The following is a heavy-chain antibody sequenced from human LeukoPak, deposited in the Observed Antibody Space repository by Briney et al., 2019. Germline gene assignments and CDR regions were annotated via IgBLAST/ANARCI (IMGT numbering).Heavy chain of an antibody. CDR2: INHSGST. CDR3: AGTYSSGWYRADY. V-gene: IGHV4-34*01. J-gene: IGHJ4*02. D-gene: IGHD6-19*01. Sequence: SETLSLTCAVYGGSFSGYYWSWIRQPPGKGLEWIGEINHSGSTNYNPSLKSRVTILVDTSKNKFSLMLSSVPAADTAVFYYAGTYSSGWYRADYWGQGTLVTVSS. CDR1: GGSFSGYY.